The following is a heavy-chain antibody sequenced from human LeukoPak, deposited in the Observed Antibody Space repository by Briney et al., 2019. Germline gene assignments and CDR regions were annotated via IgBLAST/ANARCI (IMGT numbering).Heavy chain of an antibody. Sequence: SETLSLTCAVSGYSISSGYNWGCMRQPPEKGLEWIGSIYHSGNTNYNPSLKSRVTISGDTSKNQFYLKVSSVTAADMALYYCARWYSSSGYLDYWGQGTLVTVSS. D-gene: IGHD6-6*01. V-gene: IGHV4-38-2*01. CDR2: IYHSGNT. CDR1: GYSISSGYN. CDR3: ARWYSSSGYLDY. J-gene: IGHJ4*02.